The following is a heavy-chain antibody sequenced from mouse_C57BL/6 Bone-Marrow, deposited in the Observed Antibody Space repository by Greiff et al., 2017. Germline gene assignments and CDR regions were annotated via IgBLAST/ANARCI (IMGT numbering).Heavy chain of an antibody. CDR2: IYPRSGNT. D-gene: IGHD2-5*01. J-gene: IGHJ3*01. CDR3: ARGGYYSNFLAY. V-gene: IGHV1-81*01. CDR1: GYTFTSYG. Sequence: VQLQQSGAELAMPGASVKLSCKASGYTFTSYGISWVKQRTGQGLEWIGEIYPRSGNTYYNEKFKGKATLTADKSSSTAYMELRSLTSEDSAVYFCARGGYYSNFLAYWGQGTLVTVSA.